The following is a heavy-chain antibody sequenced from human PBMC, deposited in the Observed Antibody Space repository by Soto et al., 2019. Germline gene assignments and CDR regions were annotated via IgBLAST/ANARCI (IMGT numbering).Heavy chain of an antibody. Sequence: PSETLSLTCPVSGCSITSYYWSCIRQPPGKGLEWIGTIYYSGSTNYNPSLKSRVTISVDTSKNQFSLKLSSVTAADTAVYYCARALYGSGVLDVWGQGTTVTVSS. CDR1: GCSITSYY. D-gene: IGHD3-10*01. J-gene: IGHJ6*02. CDR2: IYYSGST. V-gene: IGHV4-59*12. CDR3: ARALYGSGVLDV.